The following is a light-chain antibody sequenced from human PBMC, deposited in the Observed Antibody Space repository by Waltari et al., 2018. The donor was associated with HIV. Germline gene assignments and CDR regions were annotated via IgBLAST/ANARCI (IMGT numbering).Light chain of an antibody. Sequence: SALTQPASVSASPGKSITISCPGTISLVGSYNLSLRYQQHPGKAPKLMIYEGSKRPSGVSNRFSGSKSGNTASLTISGLQAEDEADYYCCSDAGSSTSWVFGGGTKLTVL. J-gene: IGLJ3*02. CDR3: CSDAGSSTSWV. CDR2: EGS. CDR1: ISLVGSYNL. V-gene: IGLV2-23*01.